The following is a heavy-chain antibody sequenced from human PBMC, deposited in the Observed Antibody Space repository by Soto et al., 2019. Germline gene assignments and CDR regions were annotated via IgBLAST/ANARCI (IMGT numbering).Heavy chain of an antibody. V-gene: IGHV4-59*08. J-gene: IGHJ4*02. CDR2: IYYSGST. CDR3: ARLPPRLWFLDY. Sequence: PSETLSLTCTVSGGSISSYYWSWIRQPPGKGLEWIGYIYYSGSTNYNPSLKSRVTISVDTSKNQFSLKLSSVTAADTAVYYCARLPPRLWFLDYWGQGTLVTVSS. CDR1: GGSISSYY. D-gene: IGHD3-10*01.